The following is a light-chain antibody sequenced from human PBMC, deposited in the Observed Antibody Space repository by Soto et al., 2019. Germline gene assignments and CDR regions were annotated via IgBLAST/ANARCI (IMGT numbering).Light chain of an antibody. J-gene: IGLJ3*02. CDR1: SSDVGGYNR. V-gene: IGLV2-14*01. CDR3: NSYTRSITLGV. Sequence: QSALTQPASVSGSPGQSITISCTGTSSDVGGYNRVSWYLQHPGKAPKLIIFEVNNRPSGVSNRFSGSKSGNTASLTISGLQAEDEGDYYCNSYTRSITLGVFGGGTQLTVL. CDR2: EVN.